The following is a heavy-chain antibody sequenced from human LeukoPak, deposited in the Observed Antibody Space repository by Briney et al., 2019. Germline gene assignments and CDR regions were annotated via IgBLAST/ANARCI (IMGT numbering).Heavy chain of an antibody. Sequence: SETLSITCTVSGGSISSSSYYWGWIRQPPGKGLEWIGSIYYSGSTYYNPSLKSRVTISVDTSKNQFSLKLSSVTAADTAVYYCARQDYDILTGYPNWFDPWGQGTLVTVSS. D-gene: IGHD3-9*01. CDR2: IYYSGST. V-gene: IGHV4-39*01. CDR1: GGSISSSSYY. J-gene: IGHJ5*02. CDR3: ARQDYDILTGYPNWFDP.